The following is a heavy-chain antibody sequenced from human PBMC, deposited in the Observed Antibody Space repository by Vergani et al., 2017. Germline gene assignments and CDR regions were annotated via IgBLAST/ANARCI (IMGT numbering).Heavy chain of an antibody. Sequence: EVQLVESGGGLLQPGGSLRLSCAASGLSFSTYSMNWVRQAPGKGLEWVSSISSSSSYIYYADSVKGRFTISRDNAKNSLYLQMNSLRAEDTAVYYCARVRGIAVAELDYWGQGTLVTVSS. D-gene: IGHD6-19*01. J-gene: IGHJ4*02. CDR1: GLSFSTYS. V-gene: IGHV3-21*01. CDR3: ARVRGIAVAELDY. CDR2: ISSSSSYI.